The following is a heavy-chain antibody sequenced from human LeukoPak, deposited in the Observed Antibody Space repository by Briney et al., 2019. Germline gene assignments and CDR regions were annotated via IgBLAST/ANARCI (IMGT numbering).Heavy chain of an antibody. CDR1: GFTFSSYA. D-gene: IGHD6-13*01. CDR2: ISGSGGGT. V-gene: IGHV3-23*01. CDR3: AKEWPYSRSWYALDV. J-gene: IGHJ6*02. Sequence: GGSLRLSCAASGFTFSSYAMSWVRQAPGKGLEWVSAISGSGGGTSYANSVKGRFTISRDNSKNTLYLQMNSLRAEDTAVYYCAKEWPYSRSWYALDVWGQGTTVTVSS.